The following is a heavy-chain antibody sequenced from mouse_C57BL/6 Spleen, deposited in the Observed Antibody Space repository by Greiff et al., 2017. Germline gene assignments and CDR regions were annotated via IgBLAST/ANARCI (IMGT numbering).Heavy chain of an antibody. CDR3: ASFDEGLAY. CDR2: IWGVGST. J-gene: IGHJ3*01. CDR1: GFSLTSYG. Sequence: VKLVESGPGLVAPSQSLSITCTVSGFSLTSYGVDWVRQSPGKGLEWLGVIWGVGSTNYNSALKSRLSISKDNSKSQVVLKMNSLQNDDTARYYCASFDEGLAYWGQGTLVTVYA. V-gene: IGHV2-6*01.